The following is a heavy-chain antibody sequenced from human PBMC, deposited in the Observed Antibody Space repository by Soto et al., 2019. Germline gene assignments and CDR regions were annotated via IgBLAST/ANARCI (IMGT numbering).Heavy chain of an antibody. J-gene: IGHJ4*02. CDR3: AKFFVETGGSSGWPWSFHF. CDR2: INPNSGGT. D-gene: IGHD6-25*01. V-gene: IGHV1-2*04. Sequence: ASVKVSCKASRYTFTGYYMHWVRKAPGQGLEWMGWINPNSGGTNYAQKFQGWFTISRDNSRNTLHLQMNSLRAEDTAIYYCAKFFVETGGSSGWPWSFHFWGQGTLFTVSS. CDR1: RYTFTGYY.